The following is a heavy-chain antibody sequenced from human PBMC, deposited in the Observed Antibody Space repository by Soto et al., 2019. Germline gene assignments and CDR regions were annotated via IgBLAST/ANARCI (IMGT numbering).Heavy chain of an antibody. Sequence: SETLSLTCTVSGGSISSSSYYWGWIRQPPGKGLEWIGSIYYSGSTYYNPSLKSRVTISVDTSKNQFSLKLSSVTAADTAVYYCASQDYDFWSGYYPARLDYWGQGTLVTVSS. V-gene: IGHV4-39*01. CDR1: GGSISSSSYY. CDR2: IYYSGST. D-gene: IGHD3-3*01. J-gene: IGHJ4*02. CDR3: ASQDYDFWSGYYPARLDY.